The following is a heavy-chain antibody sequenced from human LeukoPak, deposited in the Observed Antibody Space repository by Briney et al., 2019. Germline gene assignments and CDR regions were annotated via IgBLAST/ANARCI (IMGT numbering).Heavy chain of an antibody. CDR3: TTDPLLGM. V-gene: IGHV3-15*01. CDR1: GFTFSNAW. D-gene: IGHD3-3*01. CDR2: IKSKIDDGTA. J-gene: IGHJ4*02. Sequence: GGSLRLSCAASGFTFSNAWMNWVRQAPGKGLEWVGRIKSKIDDGTADYAAPVKGRFTISRDDSKDTLYMQMSSLKIEDTAVYYCTTDPLLGMGGQGTLVTVSS.